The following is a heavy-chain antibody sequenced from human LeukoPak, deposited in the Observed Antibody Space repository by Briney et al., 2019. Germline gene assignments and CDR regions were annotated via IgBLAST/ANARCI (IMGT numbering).Heavy chain of an antibody. CDR3: ARTVVGVSDY. V-gene: IGHV3-11*01. J-gene: IGHJ4*02. CDR2: ISSSGVIK. Sequence: GGSLRLSYAASGFIFSDYYMSWIRQAPGKGLEWVSDISSSGVIKNYADSVKGRFTISRDNAKNSLYLQMKSLRADDTAVYYCARTVVGVSDYWGQGTLVTVSS. D-gene: IGHD1-26*01. CDR1: GFIFSDYY.